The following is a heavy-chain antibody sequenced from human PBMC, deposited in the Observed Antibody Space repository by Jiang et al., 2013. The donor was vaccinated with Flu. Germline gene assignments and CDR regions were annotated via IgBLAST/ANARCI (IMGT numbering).Heavy chain of an antibody. CDR2: IYYSGST. D-gene: IGHD3-22*01. J-gene: IGHJ4*02. CDR1: GGSVSSGSYY. Sequence: VKPSGDPCPSPCTVSGGSVSSGSYYWSWIRQPPGKGLEWIGYIYYSGSTNYNPSLKSRVTISVDTSKNQFSLKLSSVTAADTAVYYCARAGEYYYDSSGYHNYWGQGTLVTVSS. CDR3: ARAGEYYYDSSGYHNY. V-gene: IGHV4-61*01.